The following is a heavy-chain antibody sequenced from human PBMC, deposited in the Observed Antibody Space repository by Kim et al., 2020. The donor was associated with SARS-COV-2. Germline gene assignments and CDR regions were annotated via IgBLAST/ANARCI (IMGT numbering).Heavy chain of an antibody. Sequence: GGSLRLSCAASGFTFSSYWMSWVRQAPGKGLEWVANIKQDGSEKYYVDSVKGRFTISRDNAKNSLYLQMNSLRAEDTAVYYCASPYDILTGYYFDWGQGTLVTVSS. CDR1: GFTFSSYW. CDR2: IKQDGSEK. V-gene: IGHV3-7*01. D-gene: IGHD3-9*01. J-gene: IGHJ4*02. CDR3: ASPYDILTGYYFD.